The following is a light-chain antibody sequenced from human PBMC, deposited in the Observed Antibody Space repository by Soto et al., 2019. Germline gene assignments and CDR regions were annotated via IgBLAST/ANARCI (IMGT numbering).Light chain of an antibody. CDR2: KAS. Sequence: DIHMTQSPSTLSGSVGDRVTITFRASQTIISWLAWYQQKPGKAPKLLIYKASTLKSGVPSRFSGSGSGTEFTLTISSLQPDDFATYYCQHYNSYSEAFGQGTKVDIK. CDR3: QHYNSYSEA. V-gene: IGKV1-5*03. J-gene: IGKJ1*01. CDR1: QTIISW.